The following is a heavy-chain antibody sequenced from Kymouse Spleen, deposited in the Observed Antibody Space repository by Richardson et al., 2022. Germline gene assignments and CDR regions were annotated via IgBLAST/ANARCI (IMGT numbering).Heavy chain of an antibody. Sequence: EVQLVESGGGLVQPGRSLRLSCAASGFTFDDYAMHWVRQAPGKGLEWVSGISWNSGSIGYADSVKGRFTISRDNAKNSLYLQMNSLRAEDTALYYCAKDIHSSSHYYYYGMDVWGQGTTVTVSS. CDR2: ISWNSGSI. V-gene: IGHV3-9*01. J-gene: IGHJ6*02. D-gene: IGHD6-13*01. CDR1: GFTFDDYA. CDR3: AKDIHSSSHYYYYGMDV.